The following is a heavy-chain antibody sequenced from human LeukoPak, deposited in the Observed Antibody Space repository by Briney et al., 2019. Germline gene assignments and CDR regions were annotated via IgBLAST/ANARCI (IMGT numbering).Heavy chain of an antibody. CDR3: ARGVRSQNFDY. Sequence: KSGGSLRLSCAASGFTFSDNYMSWIRQAPGKGLEWVSHISSRGDIIYYADSVKGRFTISRDNAKNSLYLQMNSLRAEDTAVYYCARGVRSQNFDYWGQGTLVTVSS. CDR2: ISSRGDII. J-gene: IGHJ4*02. D-gene: IGHD2-21*01. V-gene: IGHV3-11*04. CDR1: GFTFSDNY.